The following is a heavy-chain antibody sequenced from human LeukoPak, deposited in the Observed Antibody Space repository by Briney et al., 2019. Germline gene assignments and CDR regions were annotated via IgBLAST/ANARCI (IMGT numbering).Heavy chain of an antibody. CDR1: EFTFRSYA. J-gene: IGHJ6*02. D-gene: IGHD3-9*01. CDR2: IIGSGDST. Sequence: GGSLRLSCAASEFTFRSYAMQWVRQAPGKGLEWVSGIIGSGDSTYYADSVKGRFTISRDNSKNPRYLQMNSLRAEGTAVYYCAKYLSSKGPPYALEVWGQGTTVTVSS. CDR3: AKYLSSKGPPYALEV. V-gene: IGHV3-23*01.